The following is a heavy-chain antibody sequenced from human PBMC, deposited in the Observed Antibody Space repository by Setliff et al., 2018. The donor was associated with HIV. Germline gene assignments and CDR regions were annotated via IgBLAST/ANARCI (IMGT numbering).Heavy chain of an antibody. Sequence: ASVKVSCKASGYSFTGYYMHWVRQAPGQGLEWMGWMNPSTGGTRFAQKFQGRVTMTRDTLITTAYMELSSLRSDDTAVYYCARMGESPPHSSSWYYWGQGTLVTVSS. CDR3: ARMGESPPHSSSWYY. CDR1: GYSFTGYY. J-gene: IGHJ4*02. D-gene: IGHD6-13*01. CDR2: MNPSTGGT. V-gene: IGHV1-2*02.